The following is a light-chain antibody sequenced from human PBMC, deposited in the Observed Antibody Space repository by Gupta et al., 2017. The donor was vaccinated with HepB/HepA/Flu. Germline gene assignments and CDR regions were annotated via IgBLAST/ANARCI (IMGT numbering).Light chain of an antibody. Sequence: QSALTQPPSASGSPGQSVTISCTGTSSDVGGYNYVSWYQQHPGKAPKLMIYEGSKRPSGVPDRFSGSKSGNTASLTVSRLQAEDEADYYCSSYAGSNNWVFGGGTKLTVL. CDR1: SSDVGGYNY. CDR2: EGS. J-gene: IGLJ3*02. V-gene: IGLV2-8*01. CDR3: SSYAGSNNWV.